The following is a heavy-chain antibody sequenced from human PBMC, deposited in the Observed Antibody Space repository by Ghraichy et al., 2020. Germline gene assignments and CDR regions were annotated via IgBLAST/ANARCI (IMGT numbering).Heavy chain of an antibody. D-gene: IGHD2-2*01. CDR3: ARGLYQLLNDAFDI. J-gene: IGHJ3*02. V-gene: IGHV4-34*01. Sequence: SETLSLTCAVYGGSFSGYYWSWIRQPPGKGLEWIGEINHSGSTNYNPSLKSRVTISVDTSKNQFSLKLSSVTAADTAVYYCARGLYQLLNDAFDIWGQGTMVTVSS. CDR1: GGSFSGYY. CDR2: INHSGST.